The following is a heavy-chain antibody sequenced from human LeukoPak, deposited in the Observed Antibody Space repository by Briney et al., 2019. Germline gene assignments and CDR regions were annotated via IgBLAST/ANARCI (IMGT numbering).Heavy chain of an antibody. CDR2: ISYDGSDK. CDR3: VGVGGYDSSGFLDY. J-gene: IGHJ4*02. Sequence: PGRSLRLSCAASGFTFSNDGMRWVRQAPGRGLEWVALISYDGSDKHYADSVKGRFTVSRDNSKNTPHMQMNSLSRDDTAVYYCVGVGGYDSSGFLDYWGQGTLVSVSS. D-gene: IGHD3-22*01. V-gene: IGHV3-30*03. CDR1: GFTFSNDG.